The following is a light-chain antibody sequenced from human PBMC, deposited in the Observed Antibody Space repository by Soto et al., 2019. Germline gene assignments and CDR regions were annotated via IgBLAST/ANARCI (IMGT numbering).Light chain of an antibody. Sequence: QSVLTQPPSASGSPGQSVTFSCTGTSSDVGRYNYVSWYQQHPGKAPKLLIYGVTQRPSGVPDRFSGSKSGNTASLTVSGLQDEDEGYYYCSSYAGSNTYVFGNGTKVTVL. CDR1: SSDVGRYNY. CDR2: GVT. V-gene: IGLV2-8*01. J-gene: IGLJ1*01. CDR3: SSYAGSNTYV.